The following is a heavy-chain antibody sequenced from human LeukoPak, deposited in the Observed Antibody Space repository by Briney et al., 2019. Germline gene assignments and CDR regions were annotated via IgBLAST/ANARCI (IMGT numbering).Heavy chain of an antibody. J-gene: IGHJ6*03. CDR2: IYSGGTT. Sequence: PGGSLRLSCAASGFTFSNSAMSWVRQAPGKGLEWVSVIYSGGTTYYADSVRGRFTISRDNSKNTLYLQMNSLRAEDTAVYYCARDGYGNNYMDVWGKGTTVTVSS. CDR3: ARDGYGNNYMDV. V-gene: IGHV3-53*01. CDR1: GFTFSNSA. D-gene: IGHD5-18*01.